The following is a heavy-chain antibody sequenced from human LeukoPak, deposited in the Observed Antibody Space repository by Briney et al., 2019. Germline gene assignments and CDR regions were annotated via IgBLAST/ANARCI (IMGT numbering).Heavy chain of an antibody. D-gene: IGHD6-13*01. CDR2: ISYSGST. CDR1: GGSLSSGGYY. V-gene: IGHV4-31*03. CDR3: AREGAAADHYFDY. Sequence: SETLSLTCTVSGGSLSSGGYYWSWIRQHPGTGLEWLGYISYSGSTYYNPSLKSRVTISVDTSKNQFSLKLSSVTAADTAVYYCAREGAAADHYFDYWGQGTLVTVSS. J-gene: IGHJ4*02.